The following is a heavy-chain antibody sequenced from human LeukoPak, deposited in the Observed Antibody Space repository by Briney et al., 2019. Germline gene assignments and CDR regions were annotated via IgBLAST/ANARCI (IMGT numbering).Heavy chain of an antibody. J-gene: IGHJ4*02. CDR2: IIPVFGTA. V-gene: IGHV1-69*06. CDR3: ARGGIAAALCDY. D-gene: IGHD6-13*01. Sequence: SVKVSCKASGGTFSSYAISWVRQAPGQGLEWMGRIIPVFGTANYAQKFQGRVTITADKSTSTAYMELSSLRSEDTAVYYCARGGIAAALCDYWGQGTLVTVSS. CDR1: GGTFSSYA.